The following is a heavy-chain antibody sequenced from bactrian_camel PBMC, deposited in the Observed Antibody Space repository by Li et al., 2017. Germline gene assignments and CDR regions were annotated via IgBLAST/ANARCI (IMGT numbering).Heavy chain of an antibody. CDR2: IYGDGTDT. CDR1: GFTFSSYY. Sequence: SGGGLVQPGGSLRLSCEASGFTFSSYYMYWVRQAPGKRLEWVSGIYGDGTDTFYADSVKGRFTISRDSGDNAKNITLFLQMNDVKPEDAAMYHCAVDGWGARCSVRAGWYSLGRGTQVTVS. CDR3: AVDGWGARCSVRAGWYS. V-gene: IGHV3S6*01. D-gene: IGHD5*01. J-gene: IGHJ6*01.